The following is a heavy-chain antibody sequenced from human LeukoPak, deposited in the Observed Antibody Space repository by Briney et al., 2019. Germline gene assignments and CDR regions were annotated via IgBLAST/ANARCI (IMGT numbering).Heavy chain of an antibody. V-gene: IGHV1-8*01. J-gene: IGHJ6*03. Sequence: ASVKVSCKASGYTFTSYEIMWVRQATGQGLEWMGWMNANSGTTHYAQNFQGRVTMTRNTPTSTAYMELSRLRSEDTGVYYCARRAESPYCYYYYMDVWGKGTTVTVSS. CDR2: MNANSGTT. CDR1: GYTFTSYE. CDR3: ARRAESPYCYYYYMDV.